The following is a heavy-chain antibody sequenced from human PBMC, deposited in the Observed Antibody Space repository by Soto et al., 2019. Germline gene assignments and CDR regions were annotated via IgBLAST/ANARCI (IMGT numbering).Heavy chain of an antibody. J-gene: IGHJ2*01. CDR2: IDYSGNT. D-gene: IGHD3-22*01. CDR1: GDSISSSNYY. CDR3: ARRLKPPGSSGICYFDL. Sequence: SETLSLTCTVSGDSISSSNYYWGWIRQPPGKGLEWIGSIDYSGNTYYNPSLKSRVTISVDTSKNQFSLKVNSLTAADTAVYYCARRLKPPGSSGICYFDLWGRGTLVTVSS. V-gene: IGHV4-39*01.